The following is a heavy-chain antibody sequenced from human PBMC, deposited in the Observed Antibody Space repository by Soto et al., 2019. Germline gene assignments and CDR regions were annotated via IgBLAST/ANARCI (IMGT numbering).Heavy chain of an antibody. CDR2: IYYTGST. CDR1: GGSICSGGYS. Sequence: SETLSLTCAVSGGSICSGGYSWSWIRQHPGKGLEWIGYIYYTGSTYYKPSLKSRVTISVDTSKNQFSLKLSSVTAADTAVYYCARDRRDHWFDPWGQGTLVTVSS. J-gene: IGHJ5*02. V-gene: IGHV4-31*11. CDR3: ARDRRDHWFDP.